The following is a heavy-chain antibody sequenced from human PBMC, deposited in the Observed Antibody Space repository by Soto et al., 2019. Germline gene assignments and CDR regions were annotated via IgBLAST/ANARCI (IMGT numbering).Heavy chain of an antibody. V-gene: IGHV4-34*01. CDR1: RGSFSGFY. CDR2: INHSGTT. D-gene: IGHD6-25*01. J-gene: IGHJ6*02. Sequence: SETLSLTCGVYRGSFSGFYRSWVRQTPGGGLEWIGEINHSGTTNYNPSFQNRVTISVDKSTNNFSLKMTSVTAADAAVYYCARGRGYVYGSNFYGLDVWGQGTTVTVSS. CDR3: ARGRGYVYGSNFYGLDV.